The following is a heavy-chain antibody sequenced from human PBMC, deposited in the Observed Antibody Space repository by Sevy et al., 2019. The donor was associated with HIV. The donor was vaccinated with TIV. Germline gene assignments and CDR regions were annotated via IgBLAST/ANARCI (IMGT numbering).Heavy chain of an antibody. Sequence: RGSLRLSCVASGFTFSNAWMNWVRQAPGKGLEWVGRIQSTTDGGTIDYAAPVKGRFTISRDDSKNMLYLQMNSLKTEDTGVYYCTTDPIILLLVTDGVAVWGQGTTVTVSS. CDR1: GFTFSNAW. V-gene: IGHV3-15*01. CDR2: IQSTTDGGTI. D-gene: IGHD2-8*02. J-gene: IGHJ6*02. CDR3: TTDPIILLLVTDGVAV.